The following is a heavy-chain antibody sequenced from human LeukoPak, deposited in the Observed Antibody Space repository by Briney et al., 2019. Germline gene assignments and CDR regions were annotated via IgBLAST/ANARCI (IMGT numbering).Heavy chain of an antibody. V-gene: IGHV4-59*01. D-gene: IGHD3-10*01. Sequence: PSETLSLTCTVPGGSISSYYWSWIRQPPGKGLEWIGYIYYSGSTNYNPSLKSRVTISVDTSKNQFSLKLSSVTAADTAVYYCARDSRGGGSGLFFLEDYYMDVWGKGTTVTVSS. J-gene: IGHJ6*03. CDR1: GGSISSYY. CDR3: ARDSRGGGSGLFFLEDYYMDV. CDR2: IYYSGST.